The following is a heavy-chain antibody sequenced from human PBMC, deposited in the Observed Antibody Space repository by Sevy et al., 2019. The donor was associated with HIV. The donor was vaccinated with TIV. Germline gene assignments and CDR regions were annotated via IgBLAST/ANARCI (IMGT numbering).Heavy chain of an antibody. Sequence: SETLSLTCTVSGGSISSSSYYWGWIRQPPGKGLEWIGSIYYSGSTYYNPSLKSRVTISVDTSKNQFSLKLSSVTAADTAVYYCARHGMATVAGWYFDYWGQGTLVTVSS. CDR1: GGSISSSSYY. V-gene: IGHV4-39*01. CDR3: ARHGMATVAGWYFDY. D-gene: IGHD4-4*01. J-gene: IGHJ4*02. CDR2: IYYSGST.